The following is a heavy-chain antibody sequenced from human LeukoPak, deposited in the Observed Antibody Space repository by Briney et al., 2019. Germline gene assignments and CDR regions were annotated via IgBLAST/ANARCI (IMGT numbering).Heavy chain of an antibody. J-gene: IGHJ4*02. Sequence: GGSLRLSCAASGFTLSSYELNWVRQAPGKGLEYVSAISSNGISTYYADSVKGRFTISRDNSKNTVYLQMSSLRAEDTAVYYCVKTGGDYVWGSYFHWGQGTLVTVSS. CDR2: ISSNGIST. CDR1: GFTLSSYE. D-gene: IGHD3-16*01. CDR3: VKTGGDYVWGSYFH. V-gene: IGHV3-64D*09.